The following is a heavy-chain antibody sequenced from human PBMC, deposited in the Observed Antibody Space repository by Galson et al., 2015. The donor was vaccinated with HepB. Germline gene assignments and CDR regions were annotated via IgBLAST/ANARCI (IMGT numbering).Heavy chain of an antibody. CDR3: ARDLSSTNGRYYYYGMDV. CDR2: ILYDGSYK. Sequence: SLRLSCAASGFAFDTYGFEWVRQAPGKGLEWVAAILYDGSYKYYSDSVKGRFTISRDNSKNMLFLEMNSLRADDTGLYYCARDLSSTNGRYYYYGMDVWGQGTTVTVSS. J-gene: IGHJ6*02. D-gene: IGHD5/OR15-5a*01. V-gene: IGHV3-33*01. CDR1: GFAFDTYG.